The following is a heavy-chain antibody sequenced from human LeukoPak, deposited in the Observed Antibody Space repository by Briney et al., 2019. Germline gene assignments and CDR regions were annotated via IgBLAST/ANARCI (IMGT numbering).Heavy chain of an antibody. CDR3: ARVPVGTTGYPEGSFDP. D-gene: IGHD5-12*01. CDR1: GGSFSGYY. J-gene: IGHJ5*02. Sequence: SETLSLTCAVYGGSFSGYYWSWIRQPPGKGLEWIGEINHSGSTNYNPSLKSRVTISVDTSKNQFSLKLSSVTAADEAVYYCARVPVGTTGYPEGSFDPWGQGTLVTVSS. V-gene: IGHV4-34*01. CDR2: INHSGST.